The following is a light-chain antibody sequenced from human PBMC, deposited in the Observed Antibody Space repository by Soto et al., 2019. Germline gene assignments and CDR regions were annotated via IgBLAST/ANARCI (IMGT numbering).Light chain of an antibody. CDR1: QSVSSTY. CDR3: QQYGSSPWT. V-gene: IGKV3-20*01. Sequence: EIVLTQSPGTLSLSPGERATLSCRASQSVSSTYLAWYQQKPGQAPRRLIYGASSRATGIPARFSGSGSGTDFTLTISRLEPEDCAVYYCQQYGSSPWTFGQGTKVEIK. CDR2: GAS. J-gene: IGKJ1*01.